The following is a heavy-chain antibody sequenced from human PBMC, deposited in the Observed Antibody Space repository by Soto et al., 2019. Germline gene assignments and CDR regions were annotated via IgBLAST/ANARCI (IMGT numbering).Heavy chain of an antibody. V-gene: IGHV2-5*02. CDR1: GFSLSTSGVG. J-gene: IGHJ4*02. CDR3: AHHPYYGLAPYSFDY. Sequence: QITLKESGPTLVKPTQTLTLTCTFSGFSLSTSGVGVGWIRQPPGKALEWLAVIYWDDDKRSSSSLKSRLTTXXDXSXXQVVLTMTHMDPVDTATYYCAHHPYYGLAPYSFDYWGQGILVTVSS. CDR2: IYWDDDK. D-gene: IGHD3-10*01.